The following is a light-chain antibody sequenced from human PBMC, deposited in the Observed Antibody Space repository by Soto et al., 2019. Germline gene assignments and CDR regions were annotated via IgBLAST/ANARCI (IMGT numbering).Light chain of an antibody. V-gene: IGLV3-21*04. CDR1: NIGSKS. J-gene: IGLJ3*02. CDR3: QVWDSTNDHVV. Sequence: SYELTQPPSVSVAPGKTARFTCGGNNIGSKSVHWYQQKPGQAPVMVINYDVDRPSGIPERFSGSNSGNTATLTISRVEAGDEADYYCQVWDSTNDHVVFGGGTKL. CDR2: YDV.